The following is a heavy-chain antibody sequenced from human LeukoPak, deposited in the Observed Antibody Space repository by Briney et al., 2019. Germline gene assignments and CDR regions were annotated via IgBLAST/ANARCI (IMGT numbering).Heavy chain of an antibody. Sequence: GSSVKVSCKASGGTFSSYAISRVRQAPGQGLEWMGRISVYNGNTNYAQKLQGRVTMTTDTSTSTAYMELRSLRSDDTAVYYCANTYDSSGYYYEDAFDIWGQETMVTVSS. V-gene: IGHV1-18*01. CDR3: ANTYDSSGYYYEDAFDI. CDR1: GGTFSSYA. D-gene: IGHD3-22*01. J-gene: IGHJ3*02. CDR2: ISVYNGNT.